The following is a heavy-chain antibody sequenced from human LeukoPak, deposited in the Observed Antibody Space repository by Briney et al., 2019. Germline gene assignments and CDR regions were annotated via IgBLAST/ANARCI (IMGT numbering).Heavy chain of an antibody. D-gene: IGHD5-18*01. V-gene: IGHV3-48*03. CDR3: AKSLRAWIQLGSLEFDY. J-gene: IGHJ4*02. Sequence: PGGSLRLSCAASGFTFSDYEMNWVRQAPGKGLEWVSYISSTGSTIYYADSVKGRFTISRDNSKNTLYLQMNSLRAEDTAVYYCAKSLRAWIQLGSLEFDYWGQGTLVTVSS. CDR2: ISSTGSTI. CDR1: GFTFSDYE.